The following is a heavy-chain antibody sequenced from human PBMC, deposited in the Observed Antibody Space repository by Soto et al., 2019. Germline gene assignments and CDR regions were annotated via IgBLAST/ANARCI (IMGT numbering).Heavy chain of an antibody. CDR1: GGSISSYY. CDR2: IYYNGST. V-gene: IGHV4-59*01. CDR3: ARTYYDFWSGYWRWFDP. D-gene: IGHD3-3*01. Sequence: SETLSLTCTVSGGSISSYYWSWIRQPPGKGLEWIGYIYYNGSTNYNPSIKSRVTISVDTSKNQFSLKLSSVTAADTAVYYCARTYYDFWSGYWRWFDPWGQGTLVTVSS. J-gene: IGHJ5*02.